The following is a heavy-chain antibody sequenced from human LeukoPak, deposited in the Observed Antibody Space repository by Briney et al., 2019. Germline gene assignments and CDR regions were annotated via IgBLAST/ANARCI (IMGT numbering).Heavy chain of an antibody. CDR2: INWSGGST. CDR3: ARAGGLWYAEAYFDY. Sequence: GGSLRLSCAASGLSFEDYGMSWVCQAPGKGLEWVSGINWSGGSTFYADSMKGRFTISRDNAKKYLYLQVNSLRAEDTALYYCARAGGLWYAEAYFDYWGQGTLVTVSS. J-gene: IGHJ4*02. V-gene: IGHV3-20*04. CDR1: GLSFEDYG. D-gene: IGHD6-13*01.